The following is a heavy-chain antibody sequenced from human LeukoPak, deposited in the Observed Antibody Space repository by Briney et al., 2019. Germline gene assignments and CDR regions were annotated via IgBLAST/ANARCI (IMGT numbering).Heavy chain of an antibody. CDR1: GGSISSGGYS. CDR3: ARSYSGSYYVGFDY. Sequence: SETLSLTCAVSGGSISSGGYSWSWIRQPPGKGLEWIGYIYHSGSTYYNPSLKGRVTISVDRSKNQFSLKLSSVTAADTAVYYCARSYSGSYYVGFDYWGQGTLVTVSS. D-gene: IGHD1-26*01. V-gene: IGHV4-30-2*01. CDR2: IYHSGST. J-gene: IGHJ4*02.